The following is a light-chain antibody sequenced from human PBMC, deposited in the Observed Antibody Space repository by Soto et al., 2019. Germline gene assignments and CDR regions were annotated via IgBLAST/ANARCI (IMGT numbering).Light chain of an antibody. J-gene: IGKJ3*01. V-gene: IGKV3-20*01. CDR3: QQYNSSPPKFT. Sequence: EIVLTQSPGTLSVSPGERVTLSCRASQSISSSYLAWYQQRPGQAPRLLIFGASYRTTGNPDRFSGSGSETDFTLTISKLESVDFAVYYCQQYNSSPPKFTFSPGTKVDS. CDR1: QSISSSY. CDR2: GAS.